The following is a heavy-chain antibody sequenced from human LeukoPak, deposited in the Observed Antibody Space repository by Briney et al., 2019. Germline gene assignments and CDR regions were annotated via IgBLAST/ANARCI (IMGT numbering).Heavy chain of an antibody. J-gene: IGHJ3*02. Sequence: PGGSLRLSCAASGFTFSSYWMSWVRQAPGKGLEWVANIKQDGSEKYYVDSVKGRFTISRDNAKNSLYLQMNSLRAEDTAVYYCASANYYDSGGYSPDAFDIWGQGTMVTVSS. D-gene: IGHD3-22*01. V-gene: IGHV3-7*01. CDR3: ASANYYDSGGYSPDAFDI. CDR2: IKQDGSEK. CDR1: GFTFSSYW.